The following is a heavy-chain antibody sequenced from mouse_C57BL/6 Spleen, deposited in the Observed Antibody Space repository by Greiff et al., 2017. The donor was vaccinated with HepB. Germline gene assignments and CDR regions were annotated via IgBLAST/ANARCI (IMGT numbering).Heavy chain of an antibody. CDR1: GYSFTDYN. J-gene: IGHJ1*03. CDR3: ARYGYGSSYWYFDV. D-gene: IGHD1-1*01. CDR2: INPNYGTT. Sequence: VQLQQSGPELVKPGASVKISCKASGYSFTDYNMNWVKQSNGKSLEWIGVINPNYGTTSYNQKFKGKATLTVDQSSRTAYMQLNSLTSEDSAVYYCARYGYGSSYWYFDVWGTGTTVTVSS. V-gene: IGHV1-39*01.